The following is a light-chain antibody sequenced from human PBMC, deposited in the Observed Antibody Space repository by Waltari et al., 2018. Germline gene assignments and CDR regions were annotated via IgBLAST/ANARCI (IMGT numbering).Light chain of an antibody. Sequence: SALTQPDSVSGSPGQSITISCSGISSDSGGYNYVSWYQQHPGEAPKVIIYDVPNRPSGVSNRVSGSKSGSSASLTISGLQPEDEAEYYCSSFTSSTTGIFGGGTKLTVL. CDR1: SSDSGGYNY. J-gene: IGLJ2*01. CDR3: SSFTSSTTGI. V-gene: IGLV2-14*03. CDR2: DVP.